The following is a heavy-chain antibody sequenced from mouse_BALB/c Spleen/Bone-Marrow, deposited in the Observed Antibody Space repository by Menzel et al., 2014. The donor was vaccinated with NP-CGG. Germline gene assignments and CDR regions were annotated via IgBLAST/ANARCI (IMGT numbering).Heavy chain of an antibody. CDR1: GFSLTSYG. V-gene: IGHV2-6-2*01. D-gene: IGHD4-1*01. CDR2: IWSDGST. CDR3: ARSGTDYAMDY. J-gene: IGHJ4*01. Sequence: VQLQQSGPDLVAPSQSLSPPCTVSGFSLTSYGLHWVRQPPGKGLEWLGVIWSDGSTTYNSALKSRLSISKDNSKRQVLLKMNSLQTDDTAMYYCARSGTDYAMDYWGQGTSVTVSS.